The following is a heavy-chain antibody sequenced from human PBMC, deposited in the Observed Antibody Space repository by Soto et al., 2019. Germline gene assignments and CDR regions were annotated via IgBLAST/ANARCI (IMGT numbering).Heavy chain of an antibody. D-gene: IGHD3-10*01. CDR1: GFTFGDYY. Sequence: GGSLRLSCAASGFTFGDYYMSWIRQAPGKGLEWVSYISSSGSSTYYVDSVRGRFTISRDNAKNTLYLQMNSLRAEDTAVYYCAKDLATGLLWFGELSEPYYYYYGMDVWGQGTTVTVSS. CDR3: AKDLATGLLWFGELSEPYYYYYGMDV. V-gene: IGHV3-11*04. J-gene: IGHJ6*02. CDR2: ISSSGSST.